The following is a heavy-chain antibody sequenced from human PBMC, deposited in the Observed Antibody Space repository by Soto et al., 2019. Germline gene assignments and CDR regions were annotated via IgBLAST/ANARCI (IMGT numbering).Heavy chain of an antibody. V-gene: IGHV1-18*01. D-gene: IGHD3-10*01. CDR1: GYTFSSYG. Sequence: QVQLVQSGAEVKRAGASVKVSCKASGYTFSSYGLSWVRQAPGQGLEWMGWISDYNGNTHYAQKFQGRVIMTTDTAKRKAYMELRSLRSDDTAVYFWAREGYYSGSGTYSPPRYYGMDVWGQGTTVTVSS. J-gene: IGHJ6*02. CDR2: ISDYNGNT. CDR3: AREGYYSGSGTYSPPRYYGMDV.